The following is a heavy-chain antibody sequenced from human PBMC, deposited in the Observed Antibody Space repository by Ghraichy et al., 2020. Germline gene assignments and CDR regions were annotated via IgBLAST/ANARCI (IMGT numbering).Heavy chain of an antibody. CDR1: GGSFSGYY. D-gene: IGHD6-19*01. CDR3: ARFIAVAGWLAYYFDY. CDR2: INHSGST. V-gene: IGHV4-34*01. Sequence: LETLSLTCAVYGGSFSGYYWSWIRQPPGKGLEWIGEINHSGSTNYNPSLKSRVTISVDTSKNQFSLKLSSVTAADTAVYYCARFIAVAGWLAYYFDYWGQGTLVTVSS. J-gene: IGHJ4*02.